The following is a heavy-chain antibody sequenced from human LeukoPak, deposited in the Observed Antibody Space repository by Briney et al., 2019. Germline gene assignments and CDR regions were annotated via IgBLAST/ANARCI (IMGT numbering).Heavy chain of an antibody. CDR2: INSDGSST. V-gene: IGHV3-74*01. CDR1: GFTFSSYW. Sequence: PGGSLRLSCAASGFTFSSYWMHWVRHAPGKGLVWVSRINSDGSSTSYADSVKGRFTISRDNAKNTLYLQMNSLRAEDTAVYYCARGGNYYYYYYGMDVWGQGTTVTVSS. CDR3: ARGGNYYYYYYGMDV. D-gene: IGHD4-23*01. J-gene: IGHJ6*02.